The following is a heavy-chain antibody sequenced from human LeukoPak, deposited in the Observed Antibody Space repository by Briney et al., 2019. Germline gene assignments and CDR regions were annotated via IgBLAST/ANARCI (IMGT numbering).Heavy chain of an antibody. J-gene: IGHJ4*02. Sequence: ASVKVSCKVSGYTLTELSMHWVRQAPGKGLEWMGGFDPEDGETIYAQKFQGRVTMTEDTSTDTAYMELSSLRSEDTAVYYCATESPELLRSGGYFDYWGQGTLVTVSS. CDR3: ATESPELLRSGGYFDY. CDR1: GYTLTELS. D-gene: IGHD1-26*01. V-gene: IGHV1-24*01. CDR2: FDPEDGET.